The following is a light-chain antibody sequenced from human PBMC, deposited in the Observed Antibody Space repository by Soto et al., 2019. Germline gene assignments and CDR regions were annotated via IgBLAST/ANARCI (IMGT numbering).Light chain of an antibody. J-gene: IGLJ3*02. CDR3: VLYMGSGSWV. CDR1: SGSVSTSYY. Sequence: QAVVTQEPSFSVSPGGTVTLTCGLSSGSVSTSYYPSWYQQTPGQAPRTLIYSTNTRSSGVPDRFSGSILGNKAALTITGAQADDESDYYCVLYMGSGSWVFGGWTKVTVL. CDR2: STN. V-gene: IGLV8-61*01.